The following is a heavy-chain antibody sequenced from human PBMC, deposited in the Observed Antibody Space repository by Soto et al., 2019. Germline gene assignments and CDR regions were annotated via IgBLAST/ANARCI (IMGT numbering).Heavy chain of an antibody. Sequence: GGSLRLSCSASGFTFSSYAMHWVRQAPGKGLEYVSAISSNGGSTYYADSVKGRFTISRDNSKNTLYLQMSSLRAEDTAVYYCVKGGYSSGWYVLHSFMGPMGFEYWGQGTLVTVSS. V-gene: IGHV3-64D*08. J-gene: IGHJ4*02. CDR2: ISSNGGST. CDR3: VKGGYSSGWYVLHSFMGPMGFEY. CDR1: GFTFSSYA. D-gene: IGHD6-19*01.